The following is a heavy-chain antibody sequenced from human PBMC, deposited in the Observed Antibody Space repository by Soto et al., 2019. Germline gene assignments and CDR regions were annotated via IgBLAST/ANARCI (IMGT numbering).Heavy chain of an antibody. J-gene: IGHJ4*02. CDR2: IIPIFGTA. V-gene: IGHV1-69*13. Sequence: ASVKVSCKASGGTFSGYAISWVRQAPGQGLEWMGGIIPIFGTANYAQKFQGRVTITADESTSTAYMELSSLRSEDTAVYYCASSPGAYIGIRFLDRTLHYYFDYWGQGTLVTVSS. CDR1: GGTFSGYA. CDR3: ASSPGAYIGIRFLDRTLHYYFDY. D-gene: IGHD3-3*01.